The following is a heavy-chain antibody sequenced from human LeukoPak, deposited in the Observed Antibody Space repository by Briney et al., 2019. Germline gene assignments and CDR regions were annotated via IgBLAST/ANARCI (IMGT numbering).Heavy chain of an antibody. CDR3: VGSSGWYRPTFDY. V-gene: IGHV3-30-3*01. J-gene: IGHJ4*02. CDR2: ISYDGSNK. CDR1: GFTFSSYA. D-gene: IGHD6-19*01. Sequence: SLRLSCAASGFTFSSYAMHWVRQAPGKGLEWVAVISYDGSNKYYADSVKGRFTISRDNSKNTLYLQMNSLRAEDTAVYYCVGSSGWYRPTFDYWGQGTLVTVSS.